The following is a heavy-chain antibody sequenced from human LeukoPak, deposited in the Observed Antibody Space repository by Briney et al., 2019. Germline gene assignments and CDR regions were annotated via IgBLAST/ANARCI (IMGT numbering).Heavy chain of an antibody. J-gene: IGHJ3*02. CDR2: ISGSGGST. CDR3: AKGFSHGDYQNRAFDI. V-gene: IGHV3-23*01. D-gene: IGHD4-17*01. CDR1: GFTFSSYA. Sequence: GGSLRLSCAASGFTFSSYAMSWVRQAPGKGLEWVSAISGSGGSTYYADSVKGRFTISRDNSKNTLYLQMNSLRAEDTAVYYCAKGFSHGDYQNRAFDIWGQGTMVTVSS.